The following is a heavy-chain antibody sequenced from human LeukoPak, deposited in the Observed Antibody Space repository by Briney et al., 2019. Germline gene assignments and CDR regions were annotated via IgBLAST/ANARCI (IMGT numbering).Heavy chain of an antibody. V-gene: IGHV4-34*01. CDR3: ARVVVYYDFWSGYYSPYYYYMDV. J-gene: IGHJ6*03. D-gene: IGHD3-3*01. Sequence: PSETLSLTCAVSGGSFSGYYWSWIRQPPGKGLEWIGEINHSGSTNYNPSLKSRVTISVDTSKNQFSLKLSSVTAADTAVYYWARVVVYYDFWSGYYSPYYYYMDVWGKGTTVTVSS. CDR2: INHSGST. CDR1: GGSFSGYY.